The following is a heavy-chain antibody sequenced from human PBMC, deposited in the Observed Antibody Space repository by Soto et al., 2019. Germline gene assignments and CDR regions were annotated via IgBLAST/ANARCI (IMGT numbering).Heavy chain of an antibody. CDR3: ARGGYCISTSCYWFDP. V-gene: IGHV1-69*02. CDR2: IIPVLGIS. D-gene: IGHD2-2*01. J-gene: IGHJ5*02. CDR1: GGTFSSYT. Sequence: SVKVSCKASGGTFSSYTISWVRQAPGQGLEWMGRIIPVLGISDFAQKFQGRITITADKSTSTAYMELSSLRSEDTAVYYCARGGYCISTSCYWFDPWGQGTLVTVSS.